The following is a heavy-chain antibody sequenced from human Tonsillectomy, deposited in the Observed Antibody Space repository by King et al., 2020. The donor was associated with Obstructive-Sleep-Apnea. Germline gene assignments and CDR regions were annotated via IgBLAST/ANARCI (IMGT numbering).Heavy chain of an antibody. CDR2: IKQDGYEK. J-gene: IGHJ4*02. V-gene: IGHV3-7*04. Sequence: VQLVESGGGLVQPGGSLRLSCAASGFTFSNYWMSWVRQAPGKGLEWVANIKQDGYEKHHVDPVKGRFTISRDNAKNSLSLQMNSLRAEDTAVYYCARGLNYFDYWGQGTLVTVSS. CDR1: GFTFSNYW. CDR3: ARGLNYFDY.